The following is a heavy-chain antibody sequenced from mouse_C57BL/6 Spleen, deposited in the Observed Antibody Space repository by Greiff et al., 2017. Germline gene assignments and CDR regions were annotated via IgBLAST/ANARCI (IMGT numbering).Heavy chain of an antibody. CDR1: GYTFTSYW. J-gene: IGHJ2*01. CDR2: INPSNGGT. V-gene: IGHV1-53*01. Sequence: VQLQQSGTELVKPGASVKLSCKASGYTFTSYWMHWVKQRPGQGLEWIGNINPSNGGTNYNEKFKSKATLTVDKSSSTAYMQLSRLTSEDSAVYYCARGLSTTVVATEDYWGQGTTLTVSS. CDR3: ARGLSTTVVATEDY. D-gene: IGHD1-1*01.